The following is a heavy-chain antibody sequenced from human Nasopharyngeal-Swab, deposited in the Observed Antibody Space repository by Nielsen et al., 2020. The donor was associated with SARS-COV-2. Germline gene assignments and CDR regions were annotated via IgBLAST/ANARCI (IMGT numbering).Heavy chain of an antibody. CDR2: IYPGDSDT. J-gene: IGHJ3*02. D-gene: IGHD3-22*01. V-gene: IGHV5-51*01. CDR3: ARRAYYYDSSGYEAYAFDI. CDR1: GSSFTSYW. Sequence: GESLKISCQGSGSSFTSYWIGWVRQMPGKGLEWMGIIYPGDSDTRYSPSFQGQVTISADKSISTAYLQWSSLKASDTAMYYCARRAYYYDSSGYEAYAFDIWGQGTMVTVSS.